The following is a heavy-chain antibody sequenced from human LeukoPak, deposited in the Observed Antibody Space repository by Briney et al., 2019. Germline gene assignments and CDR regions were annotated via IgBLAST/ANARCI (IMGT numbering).Heavy chain of an antibody. CDR1: GFTFSRYA. CDR2: ISGSGGRT. V-gene: IGHV3-23*01. Sequence: GGSLRLSCAASGFTFSRYAMSWVRQAPGKGLEWGSAISGSGGRTYYTDSVKGRFTISRDNSKNTQYLQMNSLRAEDTAVYYCASYDSSGYYPWAFDYWGQGTLVTVSS. CDR3: ASYDSSGYYPWAFDY. J-gene: IGHJ4*02. D-gene: IGHD3-22*01.